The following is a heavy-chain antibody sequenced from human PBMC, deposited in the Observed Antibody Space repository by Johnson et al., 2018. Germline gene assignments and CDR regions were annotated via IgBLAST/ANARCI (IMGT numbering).Heavy chain of an antibody. J-gene: IGHJ3*02. D-gene: IGHD1-1*01. V-gene: IGHV3-30*18. CDR3: AKAHTGTYGDAFDI. CDR2: ISYDGDDK. CDR1: GFRFTSYG. Sequence: QVQLVESGGGVVQPRRSLRLSCAASGFRFTSYGMHWVRQAPGKGLEWVALISYDGDDKDSADSVQGRFTLSRDNSKNTLYLQMNSLRPEDTAMYYCAKAHTGTYGDAFDIWGQGTMVTVSS.